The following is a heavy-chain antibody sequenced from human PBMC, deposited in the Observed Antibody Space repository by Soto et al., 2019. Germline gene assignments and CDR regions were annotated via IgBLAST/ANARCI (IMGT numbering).Heavy chain of an antibody. D-gene: IGHD6-19*01. CDR1: GGSISSGDYY. CDR3: ARGRRLSAGNWFDP. J-gene: IGHJ5*02. CDR2: IYYSGST. V-gene: IGHV4-30-4*01. Sequence: QVQLQESGPGLVKPSQTLSLTCTVSGGSISSGDYYWSWIRQPPGKGLEWIGYIYYSGSTYYDPSLKSRLTISVDTSKNQFSLKLSSVTAADTAVYYCARGRRLSAGNWFDPWGQGTLVTVSS.